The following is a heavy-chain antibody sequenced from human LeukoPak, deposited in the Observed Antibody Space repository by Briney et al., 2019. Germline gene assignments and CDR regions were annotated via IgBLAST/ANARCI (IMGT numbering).Heavy chain of an antibody. CDR3: ARKYTTSYYSVDY. J-gene: IGHJ4*02. D-gene: IGHD2-2*01. CDR2: ISHDGSQE. Sequence: GGSLRLSCTASGFIFNKYDMHWVRQAPGKGLEWVTFISHDGSQEHYADSVKGRFTISRDNSKQTVYLRMDSLKSEDTALYYCARKYTTSYYSVDYWGQGSLVTVSS. V-gene: IGHV3-30*04. CDR1: GFIFNKYD.